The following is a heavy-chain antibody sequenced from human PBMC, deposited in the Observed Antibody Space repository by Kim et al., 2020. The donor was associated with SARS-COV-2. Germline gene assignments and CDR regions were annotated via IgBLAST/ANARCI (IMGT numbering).Heavy chain of an antibody. J-gene: IGHJ6*02. CDR3: ARVTDLYCGGDCLPYYYYGMDV. CDR1: GGTFSSYA. V-gene: IGHV1-69*13. CDR2: IIPIFGTA. Sequence: SVKVSCKASGGTFSSYAISWVRQAPGQGLEWMGGIIPIFGTANYAQKFQGRVTITADESTSTAYMELSSLRSEDTAVYYCARVTDLYCGGDCLPYYYYGMDVWGQGTTVTVSS. D-gene: IGHD2-21*02.